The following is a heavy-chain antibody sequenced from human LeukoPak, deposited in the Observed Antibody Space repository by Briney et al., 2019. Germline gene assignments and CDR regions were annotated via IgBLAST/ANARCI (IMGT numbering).Heavy chain of an antibody. V-gene: IGHV4-39*01. D-gene: IGHD3-10*01. J-gene: IGHJ4*02. CDR2: IYYSGST. CDR1: GGSISSSSYY. Sequence: PSETLSLTCTVSGGSISSSSYYWGWIRQPPGKGLEWIGSIYYSGSTYYNPSLKSRVTISVDTSKNQFSLKLSSVTAADTAVYYCARRGQRVHPVRRALDYWGQGTLVTVSS. CDR3: ARRGQRVHPVRRALDY.